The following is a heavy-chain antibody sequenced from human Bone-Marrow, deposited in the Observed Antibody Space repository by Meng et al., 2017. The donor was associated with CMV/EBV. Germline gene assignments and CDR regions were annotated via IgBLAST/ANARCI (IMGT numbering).Heavy chain of an antibody. Sequence: CTFSRFSLNTRGVGVGWIRQPPGKALEWLALIYWDDDKRYSPSLRSRLTITKDTSKNQVVLKMTNMAPVGTATYYCAHTPSAGDFDYWGQGTLVTVSS. CDR1: RFSLNTRGVG. CDR3: AHTPSAGDFDY. V-gene: IGHV2-5*02. CDR2: IYWDDDK. J-gene: IGHJ4*02. D-gene: IGHD1-14*01.